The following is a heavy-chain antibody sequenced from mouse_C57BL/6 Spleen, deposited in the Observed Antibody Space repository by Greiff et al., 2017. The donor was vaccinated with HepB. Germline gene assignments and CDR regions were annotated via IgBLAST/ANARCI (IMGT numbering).Heavy chain of an antibody. V-gene: IGHV14-4*01. CDR3: TTDCSTFGENY. CDR2: IDPENGDT. D-gene: IGHD5-1*01. CDR1: GFNIKDDY. J-gene: IGHJ2*01. Sequence: VQLKESGAELVRPGASVKLSCTASGFNIKDDYMHWVKQRPEQGLEWIGRIDPENGDTEYTSKFQGKATITADTSSNTAYLQISSLTSEDTAVYYCTTDCSTFGENYWGQGTTLTVSS.